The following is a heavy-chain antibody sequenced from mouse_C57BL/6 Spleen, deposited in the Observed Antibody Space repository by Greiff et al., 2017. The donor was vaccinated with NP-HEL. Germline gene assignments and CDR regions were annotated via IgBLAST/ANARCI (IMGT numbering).Heavy chain of an antibody. CDR3: TPLSRFAY. Sequence: VQLQQSGAELVRPGASVKLSCTASGFNIKDDYMHWVKQRPEQGLEWIGWIDPENGDTEYASKFQGKATITADTSSNTAYLQLSSLTSEDTAVYYRTPLSRFAYWGQGTLVTVSA. CDR2: IDPENGDT. V-gene: IGHV14-4*01. D-gene: IGHD1-1*01. CDR1: GFNIKDDY. J-gene: IGHJ3*01.